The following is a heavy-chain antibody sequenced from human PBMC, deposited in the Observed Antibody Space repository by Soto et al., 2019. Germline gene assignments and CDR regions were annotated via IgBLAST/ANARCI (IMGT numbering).Heavy chain of an antibody. CDR3: ARSEWNYGRVFRFDY. D-gene: IGHD1-7*01. V-gene: IGHV4-34*01. J-gene: IGHJ4*02. CDR2: INHSGST. Sequence: PSETLSLTCAVYGGSLSGYYWSWIRQPPGKGLEWIGEINHSGSTNYDPSLKSRVTISVDTSKNQFSLKLSSVTAADTAVYYCARSEWNYGRVFRFDYWGQGTLVTVSS. CDR1: GGSLSGYY.